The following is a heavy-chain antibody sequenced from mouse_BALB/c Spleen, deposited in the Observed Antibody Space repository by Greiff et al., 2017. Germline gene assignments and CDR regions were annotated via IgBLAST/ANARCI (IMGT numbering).Heavy chain of an antibody. CDR3: ARGGITTVVGAMGY. Sequence: EVMLVESGGGLVQPGGSRKLSCAASGFTFSSFGMHWVRQAPEKGLEWVAYISSGSSTIYYADTVKGRFTISRDNPKNTLFLQMTSLRSEDTAMYYCARGGITTVVGAMGYWGQGTSVTVSS. CDR1: GFTFSSFG. J-gene: IGHJ4*01. V-gene: IGHV5-17*02. D-gene: IGHD1-1*01. CDR2: ISSGSSTI.